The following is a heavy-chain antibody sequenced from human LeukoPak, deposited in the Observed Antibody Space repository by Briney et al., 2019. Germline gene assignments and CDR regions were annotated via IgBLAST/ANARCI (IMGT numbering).Heavy chain of an antibody. Sequence: GGSLRLSCGASGFGFSTSWMIWVRQAPGKGLEWVANIKQDGSEKYYVDSVKGRFTISRDNAKNSVYLQMNSLRDEDTAVYYCTSLSNSYGMDVWGQGTTATVSS. V-gene: IGHV3-7*01. D-gene: IGHD2/OR15-2a*01. J-gene: IGHJ6*02. CDR2: IKQDGSEK. CDR1: GFGFSTSW. CDR3: TSLSNSYGMDV.